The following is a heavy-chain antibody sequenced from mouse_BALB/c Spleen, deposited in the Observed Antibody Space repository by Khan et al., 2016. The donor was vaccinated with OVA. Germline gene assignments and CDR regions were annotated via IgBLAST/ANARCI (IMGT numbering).Heavy chain of an antibody. D-gene: IGHD1-1*02. V-gene: IGHV2-6-1*01. Sequence: QVQLKESGPGLVAPSQSLSITCTISGFSLANYGVHWVRQPPGKGLEWLVLMWGDGSTSYNSDLKSRLTVSTDNSRSQVFLKMNSLQTDDTAMYFCARQPYYHYNVMDYWGQGTSVTVSS. CDR2: MWGDGST. CDR1: GFSLANYG. J-gene: IGHJ4*01. CDR3: ARQPYYHYNVMDY.